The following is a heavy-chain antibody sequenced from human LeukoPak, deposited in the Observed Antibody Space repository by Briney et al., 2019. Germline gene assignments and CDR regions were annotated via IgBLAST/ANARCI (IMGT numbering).Heavy chain of an antibody. CDR2: INPSGGST. CDR1: GYTFTSYY. J-gene: IGHJ6*02. CDR3: ARSEEGYSYGYIYYYYYGMDV. Sequence: ASAKVSCKASGYTFTSYYMHWVRQAPGQGLEWMGIINPSGGSTSYAQKFQGRVTMTRDTSTSTVYMELSSLRSEDTAVYYCARSEEGYSYGYIYYYYYGMDVWGQGTTVTVSS. D-gene: IGHD5-18*01. V-gene: IGHV1-46*01.